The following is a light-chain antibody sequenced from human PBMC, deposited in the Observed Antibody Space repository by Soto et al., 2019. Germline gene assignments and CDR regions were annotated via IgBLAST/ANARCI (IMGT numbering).Light chain of an antibody. Sequence: ETVKTQSPATLSVSPGERATLSCRASQSVNSNLAWYQQKLGQAPRVLIFGASTRATGIPARFSGSGSGTDFTLIISSLEPEDFAVYYCQQRSNWPITFGQGTRLEIK. CDR2: GAS. V-gene: IGKV3-15*01. CDR1: QSVNSN. J-gene: IGKJ5*01. CDR3: QQRSNWPIT.